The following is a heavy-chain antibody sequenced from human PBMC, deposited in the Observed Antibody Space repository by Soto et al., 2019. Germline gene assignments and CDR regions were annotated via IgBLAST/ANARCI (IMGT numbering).Heavy chain of an antibody. CDR3: AREKYNGSNSYFDY. V-gene: IGHV4-4*07. D-gene: IGHD1-26*01. Sequence: PSETLSLTCTVSGGSVSNYYWSWIRQPAGKGLEWIGRMYPSGNTNYNPSLNSRVDMSVDTSKNQFSLNLSSVTAADTAAYYCAREKYNGSNSYFDYWGQGTLVTVSS. J-gene: IGHJ4*02. CDR2: MYPSGNT. CDR1: GGSVSNYY.